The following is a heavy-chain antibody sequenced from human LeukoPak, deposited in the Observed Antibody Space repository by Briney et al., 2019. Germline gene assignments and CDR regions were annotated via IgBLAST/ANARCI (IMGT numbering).Heavy chain of an antibody. CDR3: AKWTEGGAFDS. Sequence: SETLSLTCAVYGGSFSGYYWSWIRQPPGKGLEWIGEINHSGSTNYNPSLKSRVTISVDTSKNQFSLKLSSVTAADTAVYYCAKWTEGGAFDSWGQGTMLIVSS. J-gene: IGHJ3*01. V-gene: IGHV4-34*01. CDR1: GGSFSGYY. CDR2: INHSGST. D-gene: IGHD1-26*01.